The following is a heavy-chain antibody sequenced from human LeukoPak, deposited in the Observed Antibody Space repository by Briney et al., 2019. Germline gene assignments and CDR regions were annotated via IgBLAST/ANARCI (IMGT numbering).Heavy chain of an antibody. Sequence: EASVKVSCKASGYTYTSYGISWVRQAPGQGLEWMGWISAYNGNTNYAQKLQGRVTMTTDTSTSTAYMELRSLRSDDTAVYYCAREGIPQQWLVLKYPFDYWGQGTLVTVSS. CDR3: AREGIPQQWLVLKYPFDY. V-gene: IGHV1-18*01. D-gene: IGHD6-19*01. CDR2: ISAYNGNT. CDR1: GYTYTSYG. J-gene: IGHJ4*02.